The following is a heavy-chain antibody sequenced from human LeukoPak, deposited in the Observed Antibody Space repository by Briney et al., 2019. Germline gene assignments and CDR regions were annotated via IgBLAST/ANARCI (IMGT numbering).Heavy chain of an antibody. J-gene: IGHJ3*02. CDR2: ISGHNGNT. CDR1: GYTFIGYY. D-gene: IGHD3-22*01. CDR3: ARDRPRELYYYDPGDAFDI. V-gene: IGHV1-18*04. Sequence: ASVKVSCKASGYTFIGYYMHWVRQAPGQGLEWMGWISGHNGNTKYAQKFQGRVTMTTDTSTSTAYMEVKSLRSDDTAVYYCARDRPRELYYYDPGDAFDIWGQGTMVTVSS.